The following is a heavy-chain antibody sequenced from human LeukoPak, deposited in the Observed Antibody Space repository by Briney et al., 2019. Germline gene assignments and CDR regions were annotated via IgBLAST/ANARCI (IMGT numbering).Heavy chain of an antibody. CDR2: VFGGGTK. Sequence: GGSLRLSCAASGFNVSLSYMTWVRQGPGKGLEWLSVVFGGGTKKYADSVKDRFTISRDNVRNTVDLQMKSLRVEDTAVYYCATVRSGSRDCWGQGTLVVASS. D-gene: IGHD1-26*01. J-gene: IGHJ4*02. CDR3: ATVRSGSRDC. V-gene: IGHV3-53*01. CDR1: GFNVSLSY.